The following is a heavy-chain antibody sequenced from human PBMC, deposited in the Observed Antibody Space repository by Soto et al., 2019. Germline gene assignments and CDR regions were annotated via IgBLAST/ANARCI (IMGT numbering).Heavy chain of an antibody. CDR1: GFTFTRYS. J-gene: IGHJ4*02. CDR3: ARESEDLTSNFDY. Sequence: GGSLRLSCAASGFTFTRYSMNWFRQAPGKGLEWVSSISSTTNYIYYADSMKGRFTVSRDNAKNSVYLEMNSLSAEDTALYYCARESEDLTSNFDYWGQGXLVTVYS. CDR2: ISSTTNYI. V-gene: IGHV3-21*01.